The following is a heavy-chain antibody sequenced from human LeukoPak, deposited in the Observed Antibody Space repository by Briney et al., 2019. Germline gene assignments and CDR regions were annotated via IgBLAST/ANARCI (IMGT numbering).Heavy chain of an antibody. CDR2: ISGSGGST. D-gene: IGHD2-21*02. J-gene: IGHJ4*02. V-gene: IGHV3-23*01. Sequence: GGSLRLSCAASGFTFSSYAMSWVRQAPGKGLEWVSAISGSGGSTYYADSVKGRFTISRDNSKNTLYLQMNSLRAEDTAVYYCAKVGHTVVVTAIPPLLFDYWGQGTLVTVSS. CDR1: GFTFSSYA. CDR3: AKVGHTVVVTAIPPLLFDY.